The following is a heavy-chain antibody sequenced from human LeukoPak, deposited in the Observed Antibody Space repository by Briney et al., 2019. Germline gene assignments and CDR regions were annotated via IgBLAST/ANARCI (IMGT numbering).Heavy chain of an antibody. CDR3: ARDSGHPSSFDY. Sequence: SVKVSCXASGGTFSSYAISWVRQARGQGLEWMGRIIPIFGTANYAQKFQGRVTITTDESTSTAYMELSSLRSEDTAVYYCARDSGHPSSFDYWGQGTLVTVSS. D-gene: IGHD5-12*01. CDR2: IIPIFGTA. J-gene: IGHJ4*02. V-gene: IGHV1-69*05. CDR1: GGTFSSYA.